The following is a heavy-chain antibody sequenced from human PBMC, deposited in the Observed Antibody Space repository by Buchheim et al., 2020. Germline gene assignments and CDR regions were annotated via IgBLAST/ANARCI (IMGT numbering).Heavy chain of an antibody. Sequence: QVQLVESGGGVVQSGVSLRLPCGVSGFIFRPYGMHWVPKAPGKGLEWLAVISSASTNIHLADSVKGRFTISRDNSKNTLYLHMSSLRPEDTAVYYCASEEGGFEDPGIPLNYWGQGTL. CDR2: ISSASTNI. V-gene: IGHV3-30*03. CDR1: GFIFRPYG. D-gene: IGHD2-21*01. J-gene: IGHJ4*02. CDR3: ASEEGGFEDPGIPLNY.